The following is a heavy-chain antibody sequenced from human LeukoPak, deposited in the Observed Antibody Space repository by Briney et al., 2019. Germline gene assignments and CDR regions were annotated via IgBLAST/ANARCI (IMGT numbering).Heavy chain of an antibody. CDR2: ISAYNGNT. D-gene: IGHD3-22*01. J-gene: IGHJ4*02. CDR3: ARDFPNYYDSSGFGSPGY. Sequence: ASVKVSCKASGYTFTSYGISWVRQAPGQGLEWMGWISAYNGNTNYAQKLQGRVTMTTDTSTSTAYMELRSLRSDDTAVYYCARDFPNYYDSSGFGSPGYWGQGTLVTVSS. CDR1: GYTFTSYG. V-gene: IGHV1-18*01.